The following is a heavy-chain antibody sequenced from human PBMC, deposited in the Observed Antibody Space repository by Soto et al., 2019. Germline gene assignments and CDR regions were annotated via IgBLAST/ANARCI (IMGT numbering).Heavy chain of an antibody. CDR3: AKALTIFGVVDFDY. CDR2: ISYDGSNK. J-gene: IGHJ4*02. CDR1: GFTFSSYG. D-gene: IGHD3-3*01. Sequence: GGSLRLSCAASGFTFSSYGMHWVLQAPGKGLEWVAVISYDGSNKYYADSVKGRFTISRDNSKNMLYLQMNSLRAEDTAVYYCAKALTIFGVVDFDYWGQGTLVTVSS. V-gene: IGHV3-30*18.